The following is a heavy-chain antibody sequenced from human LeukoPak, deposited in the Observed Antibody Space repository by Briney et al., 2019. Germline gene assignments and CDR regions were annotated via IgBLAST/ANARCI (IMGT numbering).Heavy chain of an antibody. CDR1: GFSFSSYA. Sequence: GGSLRLSCAASGFSFSSYAMSWVHQAPGKGLEWVSAINNNGGSTYYADSVKGRFTISRDNSKNTLYLQMNSLRAEDTAAYYCAKGDLITIFYWGQGTLVTVSS. D-gene: IGHD3-3*01. J-gene: IGHJ4*02. CDR3: AKGDLITIFY. V-gene: IGHV3-23*01. CDR2: INNNGGST.